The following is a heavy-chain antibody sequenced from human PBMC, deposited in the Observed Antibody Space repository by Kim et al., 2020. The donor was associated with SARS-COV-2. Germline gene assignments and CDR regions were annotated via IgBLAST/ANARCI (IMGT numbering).Heavy chain of an antibody. CDR2: IYYSGST. D-gene: IGHD3-22*01. Sequence: SETLSLTCTVSGGSISSYYWSWIRQPPGKGLEWIGYIYYSGSTNYNPSLKSRATISVDTSKKQFSLKLSSVTAADTAVYYCAREGYYASSGYYHHDAFDIWGQGTMVTVSS. CDR3: AREGYYASSGYYHHDAFDI. J-gene: IGHJ3*02. CDR1: GGSISSYY. V-gene: IGHV4-59*13.